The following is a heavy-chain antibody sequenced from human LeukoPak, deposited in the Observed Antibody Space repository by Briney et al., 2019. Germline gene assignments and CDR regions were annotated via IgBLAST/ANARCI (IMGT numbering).Heavy chain of an antibody. V-gene: IGHV3-7*03. D-gene: IGHD5-12*01. CDR3: ARVRWLRQDFDY. Sequence: PGGSLRLSCVASGLTFSSYWMSWVRQAPGKGLEWVANIKQDGSEKYYVDSVKGRFTISRDNAKNSLYLQMNSLRAEDTAVYYCARVRWLRQDFDYWGQGTLVTVSS. CDR2: IKQDGSEK. J-gene: IGHJ4*02. CDR1: GLTFSSYW.